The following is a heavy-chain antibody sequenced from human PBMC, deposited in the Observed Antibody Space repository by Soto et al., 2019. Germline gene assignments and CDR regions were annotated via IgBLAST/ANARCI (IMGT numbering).Heavy chain of an antibody. Sequence: EVQLVESGGGLVKPGGSLRLSCAASGFTFSSYSMNWVRQAPGKGLEWVSSISSSSSYIYYADSVKGRFTISRDNAKNSLYLQMNSLRAEDTAVYYCAGREQVVDYYCYYYMDVWGKGTTVTVSS. CDR1: GFTFSSYS. CDR3: AGREQVVDYYCYYYMDV. D-gene: IGHD6-6*01. J-gene: IGHJ6*03. CDR2: ISSSSSYI. V-gene: IGHV3-21*01.